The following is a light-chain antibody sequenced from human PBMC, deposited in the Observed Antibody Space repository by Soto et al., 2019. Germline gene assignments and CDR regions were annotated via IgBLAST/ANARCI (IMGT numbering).Light chain of an antibody. CDR3: QQYDNLPVFT. J-gene: IGKJ3*01. CDR2: DAS. Sequence: DLQMTQSPSSLSASVGDRVTITCQASQDINNYLNWYQQKPGKAPKLLIYDASNLETGVPSRFSGSGSGTDFTFTISSLQPEDIATYYCQQYDNLPVFTFGPGTKVDIK. V-gene: IGKV1-33*01. CDR1: QDINNY.